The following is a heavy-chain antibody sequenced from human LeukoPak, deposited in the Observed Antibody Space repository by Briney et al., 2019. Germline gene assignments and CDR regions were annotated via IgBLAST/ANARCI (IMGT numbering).Heavy chain of an antibody. CDR1: GYTLTELS. D-gene: IGHD3-3*01. J-gene: IGHJ4*02. V-gene: IGHV1-24*01. CDR2: FDPEDGET. CDR3: ATFITIFGVVTAFDY. Sequence: GASVKVSCKVSGYTLTELSMHWVRQAPGKGLEWMGGFDPEDGETIYAQKFQGRVTMTEDTSTDTAYMELSSLRSEDTAVYYCATFITIFGVVTAFDYWGQGTLVTVSS.